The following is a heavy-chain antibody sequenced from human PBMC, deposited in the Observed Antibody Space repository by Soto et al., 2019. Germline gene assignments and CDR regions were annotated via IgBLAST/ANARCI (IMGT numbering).Heavy chain of an antibody. D-gene: IGHD3-3*01. CDR2: IYPGASDT. Sequence: PGESLKRSCEGSGVRVTSYWSGWVRQLPGKGLEWMGIIYPGASDTRYSPSFQGQVTISADKSVSTAYVQWSSLKATDTAMYYCARHAYDFWSGHTNPRYYYGMDVWGQGTTVTVSS. V-gene: IGHV5-51*01. CDR3: ARHAYDFWSGHTNPRYYYGMDV. CDR1: GVRVTSYW. J-gene: IGHJ6*02.